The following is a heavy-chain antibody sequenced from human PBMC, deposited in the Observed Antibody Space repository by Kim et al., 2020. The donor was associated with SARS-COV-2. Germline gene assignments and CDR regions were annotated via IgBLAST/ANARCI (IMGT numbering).Heavy chain of an antibody. CDR2: VTSATSSE. CDR1: GFTFSSYS. V-gene: IGHV3-74*01. Sequence: GSLRLSCAASGFTFSSYSMHWVRQAPGKGLVWVSRVTSATSSESYADSVRGRFSISRDNAKHTMYLQMHSLRAEDTAVYYCARGTTDAPGIDYWGQGT. CDR3: ARGTTDAPGIDY. J-gene: IGHJ4*02. D-gene: IGHD1-1*01.